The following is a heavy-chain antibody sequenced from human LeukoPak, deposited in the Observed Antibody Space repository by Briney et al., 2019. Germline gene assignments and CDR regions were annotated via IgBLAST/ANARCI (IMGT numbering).Heavy chain of an antibody. J-gene: IGHJ6*04. Sequence: ASVTVSCKASGYTFTSYGISWVRQAPGQVLEWMGWISAYNGNTNYAQKLQGRVTMTTDTSTSTAYMKLRSLRSDGTAVYYCARDPSYCSGGSCYSSLGYGMDVWGKGTTVTVSS. CDR2: ISAYNGNT. V-gene: IGHV1-18*04. CDR1: GYTFTSYG. CDR3: ARDPSYCSGGSCYSSLGYGMDV. D-gene: IGHD2-15*01.